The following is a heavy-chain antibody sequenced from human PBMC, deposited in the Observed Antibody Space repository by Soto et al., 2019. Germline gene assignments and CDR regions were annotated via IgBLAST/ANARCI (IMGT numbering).Heavy chain of an antibody. J-gene: IGHJ4*02. D-gene: IGHD2-2*01. CDR2: ISYDGSNK. CDR3: ARETPSWNPFDY. V-gene: IGHV3-30*03. Sequence: QVQLVESGGGVVQPGRSLRLSCAASGFTFSRYVMHWVRQAPGKGLEWAALISYDGSNKQYADSVKGRFTISRDNSKNTLYLQVNSLRSEDTAVYYCARETPSWNPFDYWGQGTLVTVSS. CDR1: GFTFSRYV.